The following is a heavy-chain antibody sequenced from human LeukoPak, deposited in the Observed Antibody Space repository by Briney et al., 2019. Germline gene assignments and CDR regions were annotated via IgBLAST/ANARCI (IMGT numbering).Heavy chain of an antibody. D-gene: IGHD4-17*01. CDR1: GFSLRTSGMC. CDR2: INWDDDK. CDR3: ARISTVTTSDAFDI. V-gene: IGHV2-70*11. J-gene: IGHJ3*02. Sequence: SGPTLVNPTQTLTLTCTFSGFSLRTSGMCVNWIRQPPGKALEWLARINWDDDKYYNTSLTTRLTISKDTSKNQVVLTMTNMDPVDTATYYCARISTVTTSDAFDIWGQGTMVTVSS.